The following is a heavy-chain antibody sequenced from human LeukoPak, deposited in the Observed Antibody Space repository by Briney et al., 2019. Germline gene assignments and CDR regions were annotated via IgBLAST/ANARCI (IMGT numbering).Heavy chain of an antibody. Sequence: SETLSLTCTVSGGSISSGGYYWSWIRQPPGKGLEWIGYIYHSGSTYYNPSLKSRVTISVDRSKNQFSLKLSSVTAADTAVYYCARESIAAAGTFDYWGQGTLVTVSS. CDR2: IYHSGST. CDR1: GGSISSGGYY. J-gene: IGHJ4*02. D-gene: IGHD6-13*01. CDR3: ARESIAAAGTFDY. V-gene: IGHV4-30-2*01.